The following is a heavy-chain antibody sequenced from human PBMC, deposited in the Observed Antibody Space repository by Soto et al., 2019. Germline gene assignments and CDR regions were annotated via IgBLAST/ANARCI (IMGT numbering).Heavy chain of an antibody. V-gene: IGHV4-31*03. J-gene: IGHJ6*02. Sequence: SETLSLTCTVSGGSISSGSYYWSWIRQHPGKGLEWIGYIYYSGSTHYNPSLTSRVTISVDTSENHLSLKLSSVTAADTAVYYCARGPPGYCSSTSCYDYYYYAMDVWGQGTTVTVSS. CDR2: IYYSGST. D-gene: IGHD2-2*01. CDR3: ARGPPGYCSSTSCYDYYYYAMDV. CDR1: GGSISSGSYY.